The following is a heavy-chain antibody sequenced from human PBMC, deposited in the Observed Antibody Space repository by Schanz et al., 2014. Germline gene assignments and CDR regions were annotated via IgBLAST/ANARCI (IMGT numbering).Heavy chain of an antibody. V-gene: IGHV3-15*01. CDR1: GFSFSNYW. CDR3: TTVERITIFEVVPYYYYYMDV. CDR2: IKSKIDGGTT. J-gene: IGHJ6*03. Sequence: EVQLVESGGGLIQPGGSLRLSCAGSGFSFSNYWMNWVRQTPGKGLEWIGRIKSKIDGGTTDYAAPVKGRFTISRDDSKNTLYLQMNSLKTEDTAVYYCTTVERITIFEVVPYYYYYMDVWGKGTTVTVSS. D-gene: IGHD3-3*01.